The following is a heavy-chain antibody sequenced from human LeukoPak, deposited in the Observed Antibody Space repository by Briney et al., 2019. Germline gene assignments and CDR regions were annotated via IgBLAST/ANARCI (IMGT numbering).Heavy chain of an antibody. CDR1: GYTFTSYD. J-gene: IGHJ5*02. CDR3: ARGPRYNWNYGGWFDP. CDR2: MNPNSGNT. D-gene: IGHD1-7*01. V-gene: IGHV1-8*01. Sequence: ASVKVSCKASGYTFTSYDINWVRQAPGQGLEWMGWMNPNSGNTGYAQKFQGRVTITTDTSISIAYMELSSLRSEDTAVYYCARGPRYNWNYGGWFDPWGQGTLVTVSS.